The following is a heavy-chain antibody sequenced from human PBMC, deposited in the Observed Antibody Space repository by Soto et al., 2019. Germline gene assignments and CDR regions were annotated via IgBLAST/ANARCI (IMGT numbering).Heavy chain of an antibody. CDR3: ARAMSKQWLRGWYYGMDV. CDR1: GFTFSSYA. J-gene: IGHJ6*02. Sequence: QVQLVESGGGVVQPGRSLRLSCAASGFTFSSYAMHWVRQAPGKGLEWVAVISYDGSNKYYADSVKGRFTISRDNSKDTLYLQMNSLRAEDTAVYYCARAMSKQWLRGWYYGMDVWGQGTTVTVSS. D-gene: IGHD6-19*01. CDR2: ISYDGSNK. V-gene: IGHV3-30-3*01.